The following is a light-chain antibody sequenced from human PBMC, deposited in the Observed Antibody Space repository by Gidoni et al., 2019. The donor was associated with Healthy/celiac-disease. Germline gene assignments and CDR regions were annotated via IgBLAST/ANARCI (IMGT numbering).Light chain of an antibody. CDR3: QQYYSTLT. CDR1: QSVIYSSNNKNY. Sequence: DIVMTQSSASLAGALGERATINTKSSQSVIYSSNNKNYLAWYQQKPGQPPQLLIYWASTRESGVPDRFSGSGSGTDFTLTISSLQAEDVAVYYCQQYYSTLTFGGGTKVEIK. CDR2: WAS. V-gene: IGKV4-1*01. J-gene: IGKJ4*01.